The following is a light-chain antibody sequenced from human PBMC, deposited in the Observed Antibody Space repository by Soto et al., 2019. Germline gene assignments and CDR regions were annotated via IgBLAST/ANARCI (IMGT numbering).Light chain of an antibody. J-gene: IGKJ1*01. CDR2: AAS. CDR1: QIISRY. Sequence: DIQMTQSPSSLSASVGDRVTITCRASQIISRYLNWYRQKPGRAPELLIYAASSLQSGVPSRFSGRGSGTDYTLTISSLEPEDFATYYCQQSLSTPLTFGQGTKVEIK. V-gene: IGKV1-39*01. CDR3: QQSLSTPLT.